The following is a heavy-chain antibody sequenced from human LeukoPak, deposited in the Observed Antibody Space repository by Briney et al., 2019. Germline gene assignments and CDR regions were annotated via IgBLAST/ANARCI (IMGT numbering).Heavy chain of an antibody. D-gene: IGHD3-10*01. Sequence: SVKVSCKASGFTFTSSAMQWVRQARGQRLEWIGWIVVGSGNTNYAQKFQERVTITRDMSTSTAYMELSSLRSEDTAVYYCAAAINYGSRSYLFDYWGQGTLVTVSS. CDR1: GFTFTSSA. V-gene: IGHV1-58*02. J-gene: IGHJ4*02. CDR2: IVVGSGNT. CDR3: AAAINYGSRSYLFDY.